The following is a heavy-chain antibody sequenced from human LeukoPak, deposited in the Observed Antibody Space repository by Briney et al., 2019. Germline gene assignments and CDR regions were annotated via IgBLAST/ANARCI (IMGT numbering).Heavy chain of an antibody. D-gene: IGHD3-16*01. CDR2: IRGSGDNT. V-gene: IGHV3-23*01. CDR1: GFTVSSNY. Sequence: PGGSLRLSCAVSGFTVSSNYIRWVRQAPGKGLEWDSAIRGSGDNTYYADSVKGRFTISRDNSKNTLFLQMNRLRAEDTAVYYCAKRGGDGNPHDYWGQGTLVTVSS. J-gene: IGHJ4*02. CDR3: AKRGGDGNPHDY.